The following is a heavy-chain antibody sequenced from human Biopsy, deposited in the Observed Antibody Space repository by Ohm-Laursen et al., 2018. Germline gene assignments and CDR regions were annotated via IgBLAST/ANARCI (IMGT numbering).Heavy chain of an antibody. D-gene: IGHD4-23*01. CDR1: GGSFTGHY. V-gene: IGHV4-59*11. Sequence: SQTLSLTCTVSGGSFTGHYWSWIRQPPGKGLEWIGHISYTGYTSYNASIKSRVTISVDTSRNHFSLRLSSLTAADTAVYYCARGSNDFGGLYFPRWGQGTLLTVSS. CDR2: ISYTGYT. J-gene: IGHJ4*02. CDR3: ARGSNDFGGLYFPR.